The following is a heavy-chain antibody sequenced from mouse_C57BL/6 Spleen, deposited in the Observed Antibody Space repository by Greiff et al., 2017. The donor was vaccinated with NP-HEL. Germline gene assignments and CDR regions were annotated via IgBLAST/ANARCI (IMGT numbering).Heavy chain of an antibody. Sequence: EVQGVESGGGLVQPGGSMKLSCVASGFTFSNYWMNWVRQSPEKGLEWVAQIRLKSDNYATHYAESVKGRFTISRNDSKSSVYLQMNNLRAEDTGIYYCTGGSNYNFAYWGQGTLVTVSA. J-gene: IGHJ3*01. CDR1: GFTFSNYW. CDR2: IRLKSDNYAT. V-gene: IGHV6-3*01. CDR3: TGGSNYNFAY. D-gene: IGHD2-5*01.